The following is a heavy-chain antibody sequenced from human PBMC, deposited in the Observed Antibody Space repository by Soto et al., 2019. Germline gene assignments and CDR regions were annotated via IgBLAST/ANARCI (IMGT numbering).Heavy chain of an antibody. CDR3: ATQGTLAARNAFDI. CDR2: IYHSGST. J-gene: IGHJ3*02. V-gene: IGHV4-30-2*01. D-gene: IGHD6-6*01. Sequence: QLQLQESGSGLVKPSQTLSLTCAVSGGSISSGGYSWSWIRQPPGKGLEWIGYIYHSGSTYYNPSLKSRVTISVDRSKNQFSLKLSSVTAADTAVYYCATQGTLAARNAFDIWGQGTMVTVSS. CDR1: GGSISSGGYS.